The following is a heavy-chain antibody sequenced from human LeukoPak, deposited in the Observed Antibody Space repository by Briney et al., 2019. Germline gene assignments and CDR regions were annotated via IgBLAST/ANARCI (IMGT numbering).Heavy chain of an antibody. V-gene: IGHV3-23*01. D-gene: IGHD3-3*01. CDR2: ISGSGGST. Sequence: GGSLRFSCAASGFTFSSYAMSWVRQAPGKGLEWVSAISGSGGSTYYADSVKGRFTISRDNSKNTLYLQMNSLRAEDTAVYYCAKERIPSYDFWSGYYSGFDYWGQGTLVTVSS. CDR1: GFTFSSYA. J-gene: IGHJ4*02. CDR3: AKERIPSYDFWSGYYSGFDY.